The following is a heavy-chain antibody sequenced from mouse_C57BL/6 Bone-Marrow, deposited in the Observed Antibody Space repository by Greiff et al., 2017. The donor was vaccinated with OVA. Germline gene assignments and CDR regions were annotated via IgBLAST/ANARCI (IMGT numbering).Heavy chain of an antibody. CDR2: IRLKSDNYAT. D-gene: IGHD2-3*01. V-gene: IGHV6-3*01. CDR1: GFTFSNYW. J-gene: IGHJ4*01. CDR3: TGDGYLYYAMDY. Sequence: EVMLVESGGGLVQPGGSMKLSCVASGFTFSNYWMNWVRQSPEKGLEWVAQIRLKSDNYATNYAESVKGRFTISRDDSKSSVYLQMNKLRAEDTGIYYCTGDGYLYYAMDYWGQGTSVTVSS.